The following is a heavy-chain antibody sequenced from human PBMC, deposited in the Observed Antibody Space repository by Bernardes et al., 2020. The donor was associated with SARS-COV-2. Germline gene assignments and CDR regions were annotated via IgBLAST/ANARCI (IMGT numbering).Heavy chain of an antibody. CDR3: ARVSSWYLTFYFDY. J-gene: IGHJ4*02. V-gene: IGHV3-21*01. Sequence: GSLRLSCAASGFTFSSYSMNWVRQAPGKGLEWVSSISSSSSYIYYADSVKGRFTISRDNAKNSLYLQMNSLRAEDTAVYYCARVSSWYLTFYFDYWGQGTLVTVSS. CDR1: GFTFSSYS. CDR2: ISSSSSYI. D-gene: IGHD6-13*01.